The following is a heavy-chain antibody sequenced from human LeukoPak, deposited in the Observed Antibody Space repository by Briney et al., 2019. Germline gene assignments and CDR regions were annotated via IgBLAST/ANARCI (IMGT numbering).Heavy chain of an antibody. CDR3: AREIIAAAGHYYNYGMDV. D-gene: IGHD6-13*01. CDR1: GFTFSSYW. V-gene: IGHV3-7*01. J-gene: IGHJ6*02. Sequence: PGGSLRLSCAASGFTFSSYWMSWVRQAPGKGLEWVANIKQDGSEKYYVDSVKGRFTISRDNAKNSLYLQMNSLRAEDTAVYYCAREIIAAAGHYYNYGMDVWGQGTTVTVSS. CDR2: IKQDGSEK.